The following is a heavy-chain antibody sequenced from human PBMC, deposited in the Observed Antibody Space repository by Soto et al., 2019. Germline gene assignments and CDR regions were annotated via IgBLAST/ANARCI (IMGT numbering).Heavy chain of an antibody. CDR1: GFTFNTYV. CDR3: ARRARTATTNWGAFDV. V-gene: IGHV3-23*01. D-gene: IGHD1-7*01. J-gene: IGHJ3*01. CDR2: ISYSADKT. Sequence: EVQLLESGGGLVQPGGSLRLSCAASGFTFNTYVMNWVRQAPGKGLEWVSTISYSADKTHYADSVKGRFTISRDNSRDTLFLLMNSLRAVDAAVYYCARRARTATTNWGAFDVWGQGTMVTVSS.